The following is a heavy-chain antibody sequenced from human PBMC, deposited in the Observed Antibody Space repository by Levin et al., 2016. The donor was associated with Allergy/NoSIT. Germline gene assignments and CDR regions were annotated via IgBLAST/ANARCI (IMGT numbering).Heavy chain of an antibody. CDR2: IYTSGST. V-gene: IGHV4-4*07. J-gene: IGHJ6*02. Sequence: GKGLEWIGRIYTSGSTNYNPSLKSRVTMSVDTSKNQFSLKLSSVTAADTAVYYCARVVSIAVAGKDYYGMDVWGQGTTVTVSS. CDR3: ARVVSIAVAGKDYYGMDV. D-gene: IGHD6-19*01.